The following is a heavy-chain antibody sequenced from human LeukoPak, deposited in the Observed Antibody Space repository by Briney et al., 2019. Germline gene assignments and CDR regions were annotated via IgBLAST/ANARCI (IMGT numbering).Heavy chain of an antibody. CDR2: IYYSGST. CDR3: ARGQWLVPANYFDY. Sequence: SETLSLTCTVSGGSISSYYWSWIRQPPGKGLEWIGYIYYSGSTNYNPSLKSRVTISVDTSKNQFSLKLSSVTAADTAVYYCARGQWLVPANYFDYWGQGTLVTVSS. D-gene: IGHD6-19*01. J-gene: IGHJ4*02. CDR1: GGSISSYY. V-gene: IGHV4-59*01.